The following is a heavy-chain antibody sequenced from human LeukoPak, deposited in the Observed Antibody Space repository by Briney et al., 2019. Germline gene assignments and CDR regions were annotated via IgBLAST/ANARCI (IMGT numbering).Heavy chain of an antibody. CDR2: IYYSGST. J-gene: IGHJ4*02. D-gene: IGHD2-15*01. V-gene: IGHV4-59*08. CDR3: ARHRCSGSSCYEFDY. CDR1: GGSISSYY. Sequence: PSETLSLTCTVSGGSISSYYWSWIRQPPGKGLEWIGYIYYSGSTNYNPSLKSRVTISVDTSKNQFSLKLSSVTAADTAVYYCARHRCSGSSCYEFDYWGQGSLVTVSS.